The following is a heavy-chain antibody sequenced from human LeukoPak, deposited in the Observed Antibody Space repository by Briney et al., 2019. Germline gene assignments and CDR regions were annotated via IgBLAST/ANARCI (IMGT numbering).Heavy chain of an antibody. V-gene: IGHV4-34*01. D-gene: IGHD2-15*01. CDR2: INHSGST. J-gene: IGHJ4*02. CDR3: ARSYCSGGSCYLYYFDY. Sequence: SETLSLTCAVYGGSFSGYYWSWIRQPPGKRLEWIGEINHSGSTNYNPSLKSRVTISVDTSKNQFSLKLSSVTAADTAVYYCARSYCSGGSCYLYYFDYWGQGTLVTVSS. CDR1: GGSFSGYY.